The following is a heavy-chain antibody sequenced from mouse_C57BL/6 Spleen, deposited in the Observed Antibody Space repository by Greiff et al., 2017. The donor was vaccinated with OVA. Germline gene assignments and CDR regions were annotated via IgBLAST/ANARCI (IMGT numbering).Heavy chain of an antibody. CDR2: INPNNGGT. J-gene: IGHJ2*01. CDR3: ARRDYYGSSFDY. CDR1: GYTFTDYN. D-gene: IGHD1-1*01. V-gene: IGHV1-18*01. Sequence: VQLQQSGPELVKPGASVKIPCKASGYTFTDYNMDWVKQSHGKSLEWIGDINPNNGGTIYNQKFKGKATLTVDKSSSTAYMERRSLTSEDTAVYYCARRDYYGSSFDYWGQGTTLTVSS.